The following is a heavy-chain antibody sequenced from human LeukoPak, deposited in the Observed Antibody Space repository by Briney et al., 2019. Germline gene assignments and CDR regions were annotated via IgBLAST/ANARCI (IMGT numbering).Heavy chain of an antibody. D-gene: IGHD1-26*01. Sequence: GGSLRLSCAASGFTVSSNYMSWVRQAPGKGLEWVANIKQDGSEKYYVDSVKGRFTISRDNAKNSLYLQMNSLRAEDTAVYYCARYIVGTFDYWGQGTLVTVSS. CDR1: GFTVSSNY. V-gene: IGHV3-7*01. CDR2: IKQDGSEK. CDR3: ARYIVGTFDY. J-gene: IGHJ4*02.